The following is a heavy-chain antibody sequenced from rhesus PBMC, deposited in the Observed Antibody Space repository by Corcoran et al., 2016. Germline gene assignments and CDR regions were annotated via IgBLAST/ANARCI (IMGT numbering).Heavy chain of an antibody. CDR1: GGSISSSKW. Sequence: QVQLQESGPGLEKPSETLSLTCAVSGGSISSSKWWSGQRQPPGKGLEWIGYIGGKSGNTYSNPSLKIRVPSSKDTSKNLVSLKLSSVTAADTAVYYCARGFAGGWYDYWGQGVLVTVSS. J-gene: IGHJ4*01. V-gene: IGHV4S19*01. CDR3: ARGFAGGWYDY. CDR2: IGGKSGNT. D-gene: IGHD6-31*01.